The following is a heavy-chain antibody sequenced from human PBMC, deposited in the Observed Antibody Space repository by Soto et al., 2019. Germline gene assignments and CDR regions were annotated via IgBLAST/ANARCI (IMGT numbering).Heavy chain of an antibody. CDR3: XXXXXGYESRVDY. V-gene: IGHV1-69*02. CDR2: IIPILGIA. CDR1: GGTFSSYT. Sequence: QVQLVQSGAEVKKPGSSVKVSCKASGGTFSSYTISWVRQAPGQGLEWMGRIIPILGIANYAQKFQGRVTITAXXSTXXXXXXXXXXXXXXXXXXXXXXXXXGYESRVDYWGQGTLVTVSS. D-gene: IGHD5-12*01. J-gene: IGHJ4*02.